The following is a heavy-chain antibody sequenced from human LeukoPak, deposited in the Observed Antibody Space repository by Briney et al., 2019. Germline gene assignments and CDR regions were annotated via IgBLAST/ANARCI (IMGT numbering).Heavy chain of an antibody. CDR1: GFTFSSYG. V-gene: IGHV3-33*01. CDR3: ARDETGSYFDY. CDR2: IWYDRSNK. D-gene: IGHD1-14*01. J-gene: IGHJ4*02. Sequence: GRSLRLSCAASGFTFSSYGMHWVRQAPGKGLEWVAVIWYDRSNKCYADSVKGRFTISRDNSKNTLYLQMNSLRAEDTAVYYCARDETGSYFDYWGQGTLVTVSS.